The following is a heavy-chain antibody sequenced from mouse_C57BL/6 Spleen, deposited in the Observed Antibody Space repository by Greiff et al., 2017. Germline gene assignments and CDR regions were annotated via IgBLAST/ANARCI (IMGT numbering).Heavy chain of an antibody. CDR2: ISDGGSYT. CDR1: GFTFSSYA. D-gene: IGHD2-4*01. Sequence: EVKVVESGGGLVKPGGSLKLSCAASGFTFSSYAMSWVRQTPEKRLEWVATISDGGSYTYYPDNVKGRFTISRDNAKNNLYLQMSHLKSEDTAMYYCAREAHYDSYAMDYWGQGTSVTVSS. V-gene: IGHV5-4*01. J-gene: IGHJ4*01. CDR3: AREAHYDSYAMDY.